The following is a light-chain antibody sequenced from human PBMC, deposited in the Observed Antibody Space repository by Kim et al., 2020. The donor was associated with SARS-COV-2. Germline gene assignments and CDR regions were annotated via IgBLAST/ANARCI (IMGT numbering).Light chain of an antibody. Sequence: GHSVPLACKGHSRDVVSYNRVSWYQRPPGTAPHLIIYEFSNRPSGVPDRCSGSKSGNAASLTISGRQAEDEAYYYCSSFTSSTPWVFGGGTQLTVL. CDR2: EFS. CDR1: SRDVVSYNR. V-gene: IGLV2-18*02. J-gene: IGLJ3*02. CDR3: SSFTSSTPWV.